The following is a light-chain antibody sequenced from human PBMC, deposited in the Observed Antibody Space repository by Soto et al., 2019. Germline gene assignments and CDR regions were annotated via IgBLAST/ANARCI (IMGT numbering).Light chain of an antibody. J-gene: IGLJ3*02. V-gene: IGLV1-40*01. CDR2: GNS. CDR1: SSNIGAGYD. CDR3: ATWDVSLSGRWV. Sequence: QSVLTQPPSVSGAPGQRVTISCTGSSSNIGAGYDVHWYQHLSGRAPKLLIYGNSNRPSGVPDRFSGSKSGTSASLAITGLQAEDEADYYCATWDVSLSGRWVFGGGTKVTVL.